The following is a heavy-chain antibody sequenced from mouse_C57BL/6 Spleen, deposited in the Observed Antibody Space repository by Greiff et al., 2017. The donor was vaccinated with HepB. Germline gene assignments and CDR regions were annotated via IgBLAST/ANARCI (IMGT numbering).Heavy chain of an antibody. Sequence: VQLQQSGAELVRPGTSVKMSCKASGYTFTNYWIGWAKQRPGHGLAWIGDIYPGGGYTNYNETFKGKATLTADKSSSTAYMQFSSLTSEDSAIYYCARDGDYFDYWGQGTTLTVAS. D-gene: IGHD2-3*01. J-gene: IGHJ2*01. CDR1: GYTFTNYW. V-gene: IGHV1-63*01. CDR3: ARDGDYFDY. CDR2: IYPGGGYT.